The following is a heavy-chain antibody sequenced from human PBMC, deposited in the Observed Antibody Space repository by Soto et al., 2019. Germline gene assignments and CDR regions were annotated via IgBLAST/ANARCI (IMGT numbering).Heavy chain of an antibody. CDR1: GFTFSSYA. CDR3: AKDQARPSLEWLLYDHYYYYMDV. Sequence: GGSLRLSCAASGFTFSSYAMSWVRQAPGKGLEWVSAISGSGGSTYYADSVKGRFTISRDNSKNTLYLQMNSLRAEDTAVYYCAKDQARPSLEWLLYDHYYYYMDVWGKGTTVTVSS. CDR2: ISGSGGST. D-gene: IGHD3-3*01. V-gene: IGHV3-23*01. J-gene: IGHJ6*03.